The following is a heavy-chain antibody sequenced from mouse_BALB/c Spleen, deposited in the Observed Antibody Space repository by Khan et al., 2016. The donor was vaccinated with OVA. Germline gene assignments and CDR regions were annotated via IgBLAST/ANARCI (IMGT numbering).Heavy chain of an antibody. CDR3: ARQPYYHYNVMDY. Sequence: VQLVESGPGLVAPSQSLSITCTISGFSLTDYGIPWVRQPPGKGLEWLVLMWGDGTTSYNSALKSRLTISKDNSKSQVFLKMNSLQTDDTAMYFCARQPYYHYNVMDYWGQGTSVTVSA. CDR1: GFSLTDYG. D-gene: IGHD2-10*01. V-gene: IGHV2-6-1*01. CDR2: MWGDGTT. J-gene: IGHJ4*01.